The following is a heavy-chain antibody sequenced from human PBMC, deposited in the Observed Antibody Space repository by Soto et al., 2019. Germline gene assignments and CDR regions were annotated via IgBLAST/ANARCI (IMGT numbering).Heavy chain of an antibody. V-gene: IGHV1-18*04. J-gene: IGHJ4*02. CDR1: GYPFTSYG. CDR2: ISAYNGNT. Sequence: GSVKVSFKSSGYPFTSYGISWVRQAPGQGLEWMGWISAYNGNTNYAQKLHGRVTMTTDTSTSTAYMELRSLRSDDTAVYYCARDRYLVYWGQGTMVTVSS. CDR3: ARDRYLVY. D-gene: IGHD1-20*01.